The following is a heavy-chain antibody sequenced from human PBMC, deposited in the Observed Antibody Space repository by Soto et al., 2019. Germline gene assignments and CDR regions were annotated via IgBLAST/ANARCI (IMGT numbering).Heavy chain of an antibody. CDR3: ARAPPSELWFGELFFDRPYYYYYYMDV. J-gene: IGHJ6*03. CDR2: IKQDGSEK. CDR1: GFTFSSYW. D-gene: IGHD3-10*01. V-gene: IGHV3-7*01. Sequence: GGSLRLSCAASGFTFSSYWMSWVRQAPGKGLEWVANIKQDGSEKYYVDSVKGRFTISRDNAKNSLYLQMNSLRAEDTAVYYCARAPPSELWFGELFFDRPYYYYYYMDVWGKGTTVTVSS.